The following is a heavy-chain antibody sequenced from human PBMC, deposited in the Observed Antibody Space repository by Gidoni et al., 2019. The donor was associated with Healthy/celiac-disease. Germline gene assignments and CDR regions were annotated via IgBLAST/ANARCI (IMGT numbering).Heavy chain of an antibody. V-gene: IGHV3-30-3*01. CDR3: ARDRFRYGDYGPYFDY. Sequence: QVQLVESGGGAVQPGRSLRLSCAASGFTFSSYAMHWVRQAPGKGLEWVAVISYDGSNKYYADSVKGRFTISRDNSKNTLYLQMNSLRAEDTAVYYCARDRFRYGDYGPYFDYWGQGTLVTVSS. CDR1: GFTFSSYA. D-gene: IGHD4-17*01. J-gene: IGHJ4*02. CDR2: ISYDGSNK.